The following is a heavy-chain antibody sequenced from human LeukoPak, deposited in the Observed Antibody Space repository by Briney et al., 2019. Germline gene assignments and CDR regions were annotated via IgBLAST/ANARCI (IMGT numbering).Heavy chain of an antibody. J-gene: IGHJ4*02. V-gene: IGHV4-34*01. CDR1: GGSFSGYY. CDR2: IYYSGST. CDR3: ARDSSGWYSDY. D-gene: IGHD6-19*01. Sequence: PSETLSLTCAVYGGSFSGYYWSWIRQPPGKGLEWIGSIYYSGSTYYNPSLKSRVTISVDTSKSQFSLKLSSVTAADTAVYYCARDSSGWYSDYWGQGTLVTVSS.